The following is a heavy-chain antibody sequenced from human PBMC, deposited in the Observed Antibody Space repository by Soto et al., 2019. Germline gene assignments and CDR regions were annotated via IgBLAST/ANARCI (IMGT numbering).Heavy chain of an antibody. CDR3: AKDAPGGVPFMRYLHD. Sequence: GGSLRLSCAASGFTFSNYGMSWVRQAPGKGLEWVSVISGSGCSTYYADSVKGRFTLSRDKSKNTVYLQMNSLRAEDTAVYYCAKDAPGGVPFMRYLHDWGQGTLVTVFS. CDR1: GFTFSNYG. D-gene: IGHD3-16*01. CDR2: ISGSGCST. V-gene: IGHV3-23*01. J-gene: IGHJ1*01.